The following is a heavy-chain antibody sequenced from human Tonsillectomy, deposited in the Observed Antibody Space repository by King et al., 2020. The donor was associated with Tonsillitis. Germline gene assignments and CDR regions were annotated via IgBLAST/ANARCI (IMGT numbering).Heavy chain of an antibody. CDR2: IYYSGST. V-gene: IGHV4-59*01. D-gene: IGHD3-16*01. Sequence: QVQLQESGPGLVKPSETLSLTCTVSGGSISSYYWSWIRQPPGKGLEWIGYIYYSGSTNYNPSLKSRVTISVDTSKNQFSRKLSSVTAADTAVYYCASLRGGDWFDPWGQGTLVTVSS. CDR1: GGSISSYY. J-gene: IGHJ5*02. CDR3: ASLRGGDWFDP.